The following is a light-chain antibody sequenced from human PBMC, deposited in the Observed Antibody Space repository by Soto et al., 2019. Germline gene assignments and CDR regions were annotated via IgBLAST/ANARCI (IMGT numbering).Light chain of an antibody. CDR1: QDISNY. J-gene: IGKJ4*01. CDR2: DAS. V-gene: IGKV1-33*01. CDR3: QQYDNLPFT. Sequence: IQMTQSPSSLSASVGDRVTITCQASQDISNYLNWYQQKPGKAPKLLIYDASNLETGVPSRFSGSGSGIDFTFTISSLRPADIATYYCQQYDNLPFTFGGGTKVEIK.